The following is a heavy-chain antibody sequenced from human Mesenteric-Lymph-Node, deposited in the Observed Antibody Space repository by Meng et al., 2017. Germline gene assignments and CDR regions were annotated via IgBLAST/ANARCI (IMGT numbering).Heavy chain of an antibody. CDR3: ARVSGGYDVGDY. Sequence: GESLKISCAASGFTFSNYWMSWVRQAPVKGLEWVANIKEDGSVKYHADSVMGRFTISRDNAKSSVYLQMNSLRAEDTAVYYCARVSGGYDVGDYWGQGTLVTVSS. CDR2: IKEDGSVK. J-gene: IGHJ4*02. D-gene: IGHD5-12*01. CDR1: GFTFSNYW. V-gene: IGHV3-7*01.